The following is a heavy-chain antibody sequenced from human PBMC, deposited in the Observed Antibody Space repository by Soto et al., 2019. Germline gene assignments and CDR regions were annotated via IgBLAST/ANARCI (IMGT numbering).Heavy chain of an antibody. V-gene: IGHV1-3*01. D-gene: IGHD5-18*01. J-gene: IGHJ3*02. CDR2: INAGNGNT. CDR3: AKSYGLLTDAFDI. Sequence: GASVKVSCKASGYTFTNYAMHWVRQAPGQRLEWMGWINAGNGNTKYSQKFQGRVTITRDTSASTAYMELSRLRSEDTAVYYCAKSYGLLTDAFDIWGQGTMVTVSS. CDR1: GYTFTNYA.